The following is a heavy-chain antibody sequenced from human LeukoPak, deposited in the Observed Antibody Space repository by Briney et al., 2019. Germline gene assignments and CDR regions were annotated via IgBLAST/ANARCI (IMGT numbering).Heavy chain of an antibody. D-gene: IGHD3-22*01. J-gene: IGHJ4*02. V-gene: IGHV3-23*01. CDR1: GFTFSRYA. Sequence: GGSLRLSCAASGFTFSRYAMSWVRPAPGEGLGRVSAISGSSGSTDYAVSVKGRFTISRDNTKNSLDLQMNSLRAEDTAVYYCAKDPPCFITMSLWGEGTLVTVSS. CDR2: ISGSSGST. CDR3: AKDPPCFITMSL.